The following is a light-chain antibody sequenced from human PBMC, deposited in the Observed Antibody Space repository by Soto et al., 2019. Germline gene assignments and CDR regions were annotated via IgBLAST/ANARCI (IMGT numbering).Light chain of an antibody. Sequence: QSVLTQPPSASGTSGQRVTISCSGSSSNIGSNTVNWYQQVPGTAPKLLIYSNIQRPSVVPDRVSGSKSGTSASLAISGLQSGEEADYYCAAWDDSLNGVVFSGGTKLTVL. CDR3: AAWDDSLNGVV. V-gene: IGLV1-44*01. J-gene: IGLJ2*01. CDR2: SNI. CDR1: SSNIGSNT.